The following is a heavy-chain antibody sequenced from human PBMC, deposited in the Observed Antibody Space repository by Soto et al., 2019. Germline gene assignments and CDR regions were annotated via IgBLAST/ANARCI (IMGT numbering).Heavy chain of an antibody. CDR1: GFTFSSYA. Sequence: PGGSLRLSCAASGFTFSSYAMSWVRQAPGKGLEWVSAISGSGGSTYYADSVKGRFTISRDNSKNTLYLQMNSLRAEDKAVYYCARDRVESGYPEYFQHWGQGTRVTVSS. V-gene: IGHV3-23*01. D-gene: IGHD3-22*01. CDR3: ARDRVESGYPEYFQH. CDR2: ISGSGGST. J-gene: IGHJ1*01.